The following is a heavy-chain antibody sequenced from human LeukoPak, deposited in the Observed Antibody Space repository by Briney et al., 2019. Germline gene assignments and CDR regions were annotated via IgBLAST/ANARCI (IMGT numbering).Heavy chain of an antibody. J-gene: IGHJ4*02. CDR1: GGSIGSGSYY. V-gene: IGHV4-61*02. CDR2: ICTSGST. Sequence: SETLSLTCTVSGGSIGSGSYYWSWIRQPAGKGLEWIGRICTSGSTNYNPSLKSRVTISVDTSKNQFSLKLSSVTAADTAVYYCARQFDYWGQGTLVTVSS. CDR3: ARQFDY.